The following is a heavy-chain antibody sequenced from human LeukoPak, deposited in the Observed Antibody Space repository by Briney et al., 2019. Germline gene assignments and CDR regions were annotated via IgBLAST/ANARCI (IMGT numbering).Heavy chain of an antibody. D-gene: IGHD6-6*01. V-gene: IGHV3-23*01. Sequence: PGRSLRLSCAASGFTFSSYGMHWVRQAPGKGLEWVSGISGSGGTTYYADSVKGRFAISRDNSKNMLYLQMNNLRAEDTAVYFCARSEYSSSPKDYWGQGTLVTVSS. CDR3: ARSEYSSSPKDY. CDR2: ISGSGGTT. CDR1: GFTFSSYG. J-gene: IGHJ4*02.